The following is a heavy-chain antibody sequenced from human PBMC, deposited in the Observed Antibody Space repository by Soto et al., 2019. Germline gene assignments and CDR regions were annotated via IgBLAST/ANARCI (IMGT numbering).Heavy chain of an antibody. J-gene: IGHJ6*03. V-gene: IGHV3-48*01. CDR2: ITSSSSSI. CDR1: GFTFSSYS. D-gene: IGHD2-2*01. Sequence: GGSLRLSCAASGFTFSSYSMNWVRQAPGKGLEWVSYITSSSSSIYYADSVKGRFTISRDNAKNSLYLQMNSLRAEDTAVYYCASRVVPAVIPYYYYYMDVWGKGTTVTVSS. CDR3: ASRVVPAVIPYYYYYMDV.